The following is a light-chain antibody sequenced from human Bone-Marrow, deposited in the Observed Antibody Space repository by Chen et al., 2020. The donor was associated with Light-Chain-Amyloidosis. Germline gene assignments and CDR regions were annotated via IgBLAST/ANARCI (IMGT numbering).Light chain of an antibody. CDR1: SSDVGGDNH. V-gene: IGLV2-14*01. CDR3: SSYTLTNTLV. J-gene: IGLJ1*01. Sequence: QSALTQPASVSGSPGQSITISCTGTSSDVGGDNHVSWYQQHPDKAPKLMIYEVTNRPSWVPDRFSASKSDNPASLTISGLPTEDDADYFCSSYTLTNTLVFGSGTRVTVL. CDR2: EVT.